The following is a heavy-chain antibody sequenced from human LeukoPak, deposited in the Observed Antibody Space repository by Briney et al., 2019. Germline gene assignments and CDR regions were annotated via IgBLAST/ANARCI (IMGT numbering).Heavy chain of an antibody. CDR3: ARVGSGYSSGPFDY. CDR2: INPNSGGT. CDR1: GYTLTGYY. V-gene: IGHV1-2*02. J-gene: IGHJ4*02. D-gene: IGHD6-19*01. Sequence: GASVKGSCKAFGYTLTGYYMHWGRQATGHGLEWIGWINPNSGGTNYAQKFQGRVTMTRDTSISTAYMELSRLRSDDTAVYYCARVGSGYSSGPFDYWGQGTLVTVSS.